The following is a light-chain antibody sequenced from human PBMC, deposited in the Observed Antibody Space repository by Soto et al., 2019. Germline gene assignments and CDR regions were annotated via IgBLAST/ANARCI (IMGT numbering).Light chain of an antibody. CDR2: GAS. CDR3: QQYGS. Sequence: EIVMTQSPATLSVSPGERATLSCRASQSITRNLACYQQSPGQAPRLLIYGASTRATGIPARFSGSGSGTDFTLTISRLEPEDFAVYYCQQYGSFGQGTKVDIK. J-gene: IGKJ1*01. V-gene: IGKV3-15*01. CDR1: QSITRN.